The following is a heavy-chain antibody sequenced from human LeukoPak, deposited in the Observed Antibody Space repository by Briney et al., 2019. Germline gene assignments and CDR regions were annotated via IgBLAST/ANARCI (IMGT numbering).Heavy chain of an antibody. CDR2: VSAYNGNT. CDR3: ARDSMIANRAFDY. Sequence: ASVKVSCKASGYTFTSYGISWVRPAPRQGREWMGWVSAYNGNTNYAQKLQGRGTMTTDTSTSTAYMELRSLRSDDTAVYYCARDSMIANRAFDYWGQGTLVTVSS. D-gene: IGHD2/OR15-2a*01. V-gene: IGHV1-18*01. J-gene: IGHJ4*02. CDR1: GYTFTSYG.